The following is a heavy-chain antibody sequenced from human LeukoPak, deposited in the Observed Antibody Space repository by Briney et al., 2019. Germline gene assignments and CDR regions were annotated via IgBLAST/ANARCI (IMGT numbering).Heavy chain of an antibody. CDR2: ISCSGGST. J-gene: IGHJ4*02. CDR1: GSTFRSYD. CDR3: AKEREVQHLYHFDY. D-gene: IGHD1-26*01. V-gene: IGHV3-23*01. Sequence: GGSVRLFCAASGSTFRSYDMIGAPGARGRGREWVTGISCSGGSTYYADAVKGRFTIYRDNSKDTLYLQMNSLRLEDTAVYYCAKEREVQHLYHFDYWGQGTLVTVSS.